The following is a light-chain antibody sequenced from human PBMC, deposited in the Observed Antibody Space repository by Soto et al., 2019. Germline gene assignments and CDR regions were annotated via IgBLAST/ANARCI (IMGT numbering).Light chain of an antibody. Sequence: IQLTQSPSSLSASVGDRVTITCRASQGIRNYLAWYQQKPGKAPNLLIYLASTLQGGVPSRFSGSGSGTDFILTSSSLQPEDVATYYCQYLKSFPLTFGGWTKVELK. CDR2: LAS. CDR1: QGIRNY. V-gene: IGKV1-9*01. CDR3: QYLKSFPLT. J-gene: IGKJ4*01.